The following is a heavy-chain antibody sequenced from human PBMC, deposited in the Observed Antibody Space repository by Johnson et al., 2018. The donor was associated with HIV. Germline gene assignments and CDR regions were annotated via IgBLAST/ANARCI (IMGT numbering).Heavy chain of an antibody. V-gene: IGHV3-30*04. CDR3: AKGDTVVGAKYAFDF. CDR1: GFTFSSYA. Sequence: VESGGGLVQPGGSLRLSCAASGFTFSSYAMHWVRQAPGKGLEWVAVISYDGSNKYYADSVKGRFTISRDNAKNSLYLQMNSLRAEDTAVYYCAKGDTVVGAKYAFDFWGQGKMVTVSS. J-gene: IGHJ3*01. CDR2: ISYDGSNK. D-gene: IGHD1-26*01.